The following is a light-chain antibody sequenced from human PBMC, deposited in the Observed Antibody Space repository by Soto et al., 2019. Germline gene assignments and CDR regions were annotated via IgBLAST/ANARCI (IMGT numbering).Light chain of an antibody. CDR3: QQYDSSPRT. V-gene: IGKV3-20*01. CDR2: GAS. J-gene: IGKJ1*01. CDR1: QSLSSNS. Sequence: IVLTQSPGTLSMSPGERATLSCRASQSLSSNSLAWYQQKPGQAPRLLISGASSRAADIPDRFSGSGSGTDFTLTINRLEPEDFAVYYCQQYDSSPRTFGQGTKVDIK.